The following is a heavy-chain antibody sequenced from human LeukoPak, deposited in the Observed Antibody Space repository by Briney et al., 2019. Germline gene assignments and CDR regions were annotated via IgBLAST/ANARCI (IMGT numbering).Heavy chain of an antibody. Sequence: SQTLSLTCTVSGGSISSGGYYWSWIRQPPGKGLEWIGYIYHSGSTYYNPSLKSRVTISVDKSKNQFSLKLSSVTAADTAVYYCARVGAAAVFDLWGRGTLVTVSS. D-gene: IGHD6-13*01. CDR2: IYHSGST. CDR3: ARVGAAAVFDL. J-gene: IGHJ2*01. V-gene: IGHV4-30-2*01. CDR1: GGSISSGGYY.